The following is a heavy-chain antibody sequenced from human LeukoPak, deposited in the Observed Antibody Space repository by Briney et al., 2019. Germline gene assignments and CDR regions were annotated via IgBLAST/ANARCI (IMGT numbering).Heavy chain of an antibody. CDR3: ARAGRSSSWFRFDY. CDR2: IYSGGST. D-gene: IGHD6-13*01. J-gene: IGHJ4*02. Sequence: GGSLRLSCAASGFTVSSNYMSWVRQAPGKGLEWVSVIYSGGSTYYADSVKGRFTTSRDNSKNTLYLQMNSLRAEDTAVYYCARAGRSSSWFRFDYWGQGTPVTVSS. CDR1: GFTVSSNY. V-gene: IGHV3-66*01.